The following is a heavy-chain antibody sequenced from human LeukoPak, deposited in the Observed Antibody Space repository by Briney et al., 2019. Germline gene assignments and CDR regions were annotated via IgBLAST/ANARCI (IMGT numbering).Heavy chain of an antibody. CDR3: ASPYCSSTSCYGGPFDY. Sequence: GASVKVSCKASGCTFSSYAISWVRQAPGQGLEWMGGIIPIFGTANYAQKFQGRVTITADKSTSTAYMELSSLRSEDTAVYYCASPYCSSTSCYGGPFDYWGQGTLVTVSS. J-gene: IGHJ4*02. CDR2: IIPIFGTA. V-gene: IGHV1-69*06. D-gene: IGHD2-2*01. CDR1: GCTFSSYA.